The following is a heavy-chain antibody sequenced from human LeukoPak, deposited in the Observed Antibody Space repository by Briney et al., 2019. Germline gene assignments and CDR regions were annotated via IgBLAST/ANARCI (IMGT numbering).Heavy chain of an antibody. V-gene: IGHV1-69*04. CDR1: GYTFISYA. Sequence: GASVKVSCKASGYTFISYAISWVRQAPGQGLEWMGRIIPILGIANYAQKFQGRVTITADKSTSTAYMELSSLRSEDTAVYYCARTEYDYVWGSYTDYWGQGTLVTVSS. J-gene: IGHJ4*02. CDR2: IIPILGIA. D-gene: IGHD3-16*01. CDR3: ARTEYDYVWGSYTDY.